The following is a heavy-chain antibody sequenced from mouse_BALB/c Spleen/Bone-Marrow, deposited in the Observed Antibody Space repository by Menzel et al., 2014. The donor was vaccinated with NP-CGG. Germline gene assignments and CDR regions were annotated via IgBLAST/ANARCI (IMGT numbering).Heavy chain of an antibody. J-gene: IGHJ3*01. Sequence: EVQPQESGAELVKPGASVKLSCTASGFNIKDTYMHWVKQRPEQGLEWIGRIDPANGNTKYDPKFQGKATITADTSSNTAYLQLSSLTSEDTAVYYCARSGGYGNYVAWFAYWGQGTLVPVSA. D-gene: IGHD2-10*02. V-gene: IGHV14-3*02. CDR1: GFNIKDTY. CDR2: IDPANGNT. CDR3: ARSGGYGNYVAWFAY.